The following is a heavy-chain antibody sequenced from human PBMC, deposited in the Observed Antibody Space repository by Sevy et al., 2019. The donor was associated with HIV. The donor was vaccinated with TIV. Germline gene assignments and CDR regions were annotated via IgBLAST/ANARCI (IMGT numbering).Heavy chain of an antibody. CDR3: AGARPLGDLDHFDR. J-gene: IGHJ4*02. CDR1: EFTFSRYW. D-gene: IGHD2-21*01. V-gene: IGHV3-7*03. Sequence: GGSLRLSCATSEFTFSRYWMTWVRQAPGKGLEWVVYINQDGSQKSYVDSVKGRFTISRDNSKNSLFLQMNGLRAEDTAVYYCAGARPLGDLDHFDRWGQGTLVTVSS. CDR2: INQDGSQK.